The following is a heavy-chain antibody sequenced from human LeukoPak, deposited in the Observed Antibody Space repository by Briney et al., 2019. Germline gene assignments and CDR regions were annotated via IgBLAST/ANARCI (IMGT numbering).Heavy chain of an antibody. CDR3: ARPKDWRFGGHY. CDR2: LYHSGAT. CDR1: GASIKSGDSY. D-gene: IGHD3-10*01. Sequence: SETLPLTCTVSGASIKSGDSYWTWIRQPPGKGLEWIGTLYHSGATYYHPSLKSRVTLSVDTSRNQFSLRLRSVTAADGAIYYCARPKDWRFGGHYWGHGTHVTVSS. J-gene: IGHJ4*01. V-gene: IGHV4-39*01.